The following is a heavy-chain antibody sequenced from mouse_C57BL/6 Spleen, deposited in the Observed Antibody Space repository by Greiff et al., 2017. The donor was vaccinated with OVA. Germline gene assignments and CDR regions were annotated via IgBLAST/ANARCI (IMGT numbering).Heavy chain of an antibody. J-gene: IGHJ1*03. CDR1: GFTFSSYA. CDR3: AREDDYDGYFDV. Sequence: EVKLMESGGGLVKPGGSLKRSCAASGFTFSSYAMSWVRQTPEKRLEWVATISDGGSYTYYPDNVKGRFTISRDNAKNNLYLQMSHLKSEDTAMYYCAREDDYDGYFDVWGTGTTVTVSS. CDR2: ISDGGSYT. V-gene: IGHV5-4*01. D-gene: IGHD2-4*01.